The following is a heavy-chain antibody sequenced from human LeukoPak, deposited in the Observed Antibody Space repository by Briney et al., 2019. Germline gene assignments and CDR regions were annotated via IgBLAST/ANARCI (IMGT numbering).Heavy chain of an antibody. CDR1: DSNIGTYA. D-gene: IGHD6-6*01. CDR3: AKDRISGQGGAARILDY. Sequence: HTGGSLRLSCGAPDSNIGTYAVTWVRQVPGKGLEWVSGMSGGGLSTYYARSVKGRFTISRDTSKNTFYLEMNSLGADDTALYYCAKDRISGQGGAARILDYWGQGILVTVPS. J-gene: IGHJ4*02. V-gene: IGHV3-23*01. CDR2: MSGGGLST.